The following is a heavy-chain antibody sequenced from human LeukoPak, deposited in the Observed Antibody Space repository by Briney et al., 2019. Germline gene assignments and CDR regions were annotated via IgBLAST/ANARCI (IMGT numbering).Heavy chain of an antibody. J-gene: IGHJ3*02. CDR3: ARTVAGVVSAFDI. D-gene: IGHD6-19*01. CDR1: GFTFSDSY. CDR2: ISNTGDSI. V-gene: IGHV3-11*04. Sequence: PGGSLRLSCAASGFTFSDSYMTWIRQAPGKGLEWVSFISNTGDSIYYADSVKGRFTISRDNAKNSLYLQMNSLRAEDTAVYYCARTVAGVVSAFDIWGQGTMVTVSS.